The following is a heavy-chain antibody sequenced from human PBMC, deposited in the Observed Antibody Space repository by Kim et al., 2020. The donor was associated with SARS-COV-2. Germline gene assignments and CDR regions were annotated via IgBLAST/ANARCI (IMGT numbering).Heavy chain of an antibody. Sequence: GGSLRLSCAASGFTFSSYWMSWVRQAPGKGLEWVANIKQDGSEKYYVDSVKGRFTISRDNAKNSLYLQMNSLRAEDTAVYYCAREWGDRGTIVGVDILNYNYGMDVWGQGTTVTVSS. CDR1: GFTFSSYW. V-gene: IGHV3-7*01. CDR2: IKQDGSEK. CDR3: AREWGDRGTIVGVDILNYNYGMDV. J-gene: IGHJ6*02. D-gene: IGHD3-3*01.